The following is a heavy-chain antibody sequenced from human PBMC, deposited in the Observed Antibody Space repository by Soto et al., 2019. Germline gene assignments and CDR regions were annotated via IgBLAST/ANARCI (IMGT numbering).Heavy chain of an antibody. J-gene: IGHJ1*01. CDR1: GFSFSSYA. Sequence: PGGSLRLSCAASGFSFSSYAMTWARQAPGKGLEWVSSISPSGDATYYTDSVKGRFTISRDNSRNTLSLQMNSLRAEDTAIYYCAKTYHFYHWGLGTLVTVSS. V-gene: IGHV3-23*01. CDR3: AKTYHFYH. D-gene: IGHD2-2*01. CDR2: ISPSGDAT.